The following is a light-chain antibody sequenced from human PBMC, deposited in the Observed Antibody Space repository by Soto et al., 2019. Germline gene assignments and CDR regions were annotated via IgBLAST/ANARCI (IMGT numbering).Light chain of an antibody. V-gene: IGKV1-17*03. CDR2: AAS. CDR3: LQHNTYPLT. J-gene: IGKJ1*01. CDR1: QGIGNY. Sequence: QMYKSLSAMSAYVGDRVTITCRASQGIGNYLAWFQQKPGKVPRRLIYAASSLQSGVPSRFSGSGSGTEFTLTISSLQPEDFATYYCLQHNTYPLTFGQVTNVDIK.